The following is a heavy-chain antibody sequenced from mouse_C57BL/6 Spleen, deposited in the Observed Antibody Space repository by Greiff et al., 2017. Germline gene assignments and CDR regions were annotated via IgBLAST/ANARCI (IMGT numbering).Heavy chain of an antibody. CDR2: ISSGSSTI. Sequence: EVKLQESGGGLVKPGGSLTLSCAASGFTFSDYGMHWVRQAPEKGLAWVAYISSGSSTIYYADTVKGRFTISRDNAKNTLFLQMTSLRSEDTAMYYCARDIYYDFYFDYWGQGTTLTVSS. V-gene: IGHV5-17*01. J-gene: IGHJ2*01. CDR1: GFTFSDYG. D-gene: IGHD2-4*01. CDR3: ARDIYYDFYFDY.